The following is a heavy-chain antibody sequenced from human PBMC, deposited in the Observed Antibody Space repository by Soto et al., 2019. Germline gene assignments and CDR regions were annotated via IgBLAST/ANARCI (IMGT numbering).Heavy chain of an antibody. CDR2: IYYSGST. J-gene: IGHJ5*02. D-gene: IGHD3-22*01. CDR1: GGSISSYY. CDR3: ARLVDYYDSSGPPIDP. Sequence: ASETLSLTCTVSGGSISSYYWSWIRQPPGKGLEWIGYIYYSGSTNYNPSLKSRVTISVDTSKNQFSLKLSSVTAADTAVYYCARLVDYYDSSGPPIDPWGQGTLVTVSS. V-gene: IGHV4-59*08.